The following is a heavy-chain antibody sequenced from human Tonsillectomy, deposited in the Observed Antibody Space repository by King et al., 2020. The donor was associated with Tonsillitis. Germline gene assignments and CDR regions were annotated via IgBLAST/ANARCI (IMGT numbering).Heavy chain of an antibody. V-gene: IGHV3-30*18. J-gene: IGHJ1*01. CDR3: AKGLPTDYSSRHPLLQH. CDR1: GFTFSSYG. Sequence: QLVQSGGGVVQPGRSLRLSCAASGFTFSSYGMHWVRQAPGKGLEWVAVISYDGSNKYYADSVKGRFTISRDNSKNTLYLQMNSLRAEDTAVYYCAKGLPTDYSSRHPLLQHWGQGTLVTVSS. CDR2: ISYDGSNK. D-gene: IGHD6-13*01.